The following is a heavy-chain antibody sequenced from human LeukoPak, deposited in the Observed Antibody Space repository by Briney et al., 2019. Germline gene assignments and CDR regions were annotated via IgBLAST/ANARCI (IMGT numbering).Heavy chain of an antibody. CDR1: GFSFSSYE. Sequence: GSLRLSCAPAGFSFSSYEMNWVRQALGEGGWWGSYIIGSGSAIYDADTVTGKFAISSDNAKNSLSLQMNRMRAEDKAVYYCARGAYYYDSSGYSATADYWGQGTLVTVSS. D-gene: IGHD3-22*01. J-gene: IGHJ4*02. CDR3: ARGAYYYDSSGYSATADY. V-gene: IGHV3-48*03. CDR2: IIGSGSAI.